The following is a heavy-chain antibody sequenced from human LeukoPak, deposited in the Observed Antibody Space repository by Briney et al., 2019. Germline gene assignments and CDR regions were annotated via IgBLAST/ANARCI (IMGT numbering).Heavy chain of an antibody. CDR2: ISLTGLT. CDR3: SRENGAFSPFGY. V-gene: IGHV4-4*02. CDR1: GGXISNTNC. Sequence: SGTLSLTCVVSGGXISNTNCWSWVRQPPGQGLEWIGEISLTGLTHYNPSLESRVTVSLDKSKNQLSLNLTSVTAADTAVYYCSRENGAFSPFGYWGQGTLVTVSS. D-gene: IGHD2-8*01. J-gene: IGHJ4*02.